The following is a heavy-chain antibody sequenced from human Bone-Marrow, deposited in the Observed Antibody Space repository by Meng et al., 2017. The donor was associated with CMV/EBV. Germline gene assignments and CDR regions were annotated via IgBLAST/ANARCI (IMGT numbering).Heavy chain of an antibody. D-gene: IGHD2-2*03. CDR1: GFTVSSNY. V-gene: IGHV3-53*05. Sequence: GESLKISCAASGFTVSSNYMSWVRQAPGKGLEWVSVIYSGGSTYYADSVKGRFTISRDNSKNTLYLQMNNLRIEDTAVYYCGNNGYLGMDVWGQATTVTVSS. J-gene: IGHJ6*02. CDR2: IYSGGST. CDR3: GNNGYLGMDV.